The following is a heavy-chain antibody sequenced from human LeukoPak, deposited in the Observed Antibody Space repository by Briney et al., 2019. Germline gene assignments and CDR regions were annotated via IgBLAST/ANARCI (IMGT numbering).Heavy chain of an antibody. J-gene: IGHJ1*01. V-gene: IGHV1-3*01. CDR1: GYTFTSYA. CDR2: INAGNGKT. D-gene: IGHD2-21*02. Sequence: ASVKVSCTASGYTFTSYAMHWVRQAPGQRLEWMGWINAGNGKTKYSQEFQVRVTITRDTSATTAYMELSSLRSDDTAVYYCALGGVVTAIWPAEYFQHWGQGTLVTVSS. CDR3: ALGGVVTAIWPAEYFQH.